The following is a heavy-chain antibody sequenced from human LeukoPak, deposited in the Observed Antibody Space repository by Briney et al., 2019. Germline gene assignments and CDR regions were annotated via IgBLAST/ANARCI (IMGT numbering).Heavy chain of an antibody. CDR1: GFTFSSYA. Sequence: PGGSLRLSCTASGFTFSSYAMHWVRQAPGKGLEYVSAISSNGGSTYYANSVKGRFTISRDNSKNTVYLQMGSLRAEDMAVYYFARAIWFGDKPFDYWGQGTLVTVSS. CDR2: ISSNGGST. CDR3: ARAIWFGDKPFDY. D-gene: IGHD3-10*01. J-gene: IGHJ4*02. V-gene: IGHV3-64*01.